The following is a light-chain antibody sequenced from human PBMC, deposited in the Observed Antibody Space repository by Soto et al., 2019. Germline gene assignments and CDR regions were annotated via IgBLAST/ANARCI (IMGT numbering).Light chain of an antibody. Sequence: EIVMRQSPGTLSVSPGERATLSCRASQSVSSNLAWYLQKPGQAPRLLIYGASTRATGIPARFSGSGSGTEFTLTISSLQSEDFAVYYCQQYNNWPLTFGGGTKVEIK. CDR1: QSVSSN. J-gene: IGKJ4*01. CDR3: QQYNNWPLT. V-gene: IGKV3-15*01. CDR2: GAS.